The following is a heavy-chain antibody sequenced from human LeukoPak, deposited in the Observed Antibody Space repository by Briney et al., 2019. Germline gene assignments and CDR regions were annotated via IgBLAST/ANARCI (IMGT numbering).Heavy chain of an antibody. D-gene: IGHD1-26*01. V-gene: IGHV4-59*11. CDR3: AKFGTYPVHVSYSYYYMDV. J-gene: IGHJ6*03. Sequence: SETLSLTCTVSGDSITAHYWSWIRQPPGKGLEYIGDVYYTGTTNYNPSLKSRVTMSVDTSKNQFSLRLTSVTAAVTAVYYCAKFGTYPVHVSYSYYYMDVWGKGTTVTVSS. CDR2: VYYTGTT. CDR1: GDSITAHY.